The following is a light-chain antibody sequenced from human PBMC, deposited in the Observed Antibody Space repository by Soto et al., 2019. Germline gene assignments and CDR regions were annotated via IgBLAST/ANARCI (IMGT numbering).Light chain of an antibody. CDR2: GAS. Sequence: EIVLTQSPATLSVSPGERATLSCRASQSVSSKLAWYQQKPGQAPRLLIYGASTRATGIPARFSGSGSGTEFTLTISNLQSEDFAVYHCQQYDKWPRTFGQGTKVDIK. J-gene: IGKJ1*01. CDR3: QQYDKWPRT. CDR1: QSVSSK. V-gene: IGKV3-15*01.